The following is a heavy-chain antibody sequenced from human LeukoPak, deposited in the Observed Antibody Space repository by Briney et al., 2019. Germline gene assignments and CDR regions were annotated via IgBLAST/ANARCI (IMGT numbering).Heavy chain of an antibody. V-gene: IGHV1-69*13. J-gene: IGHJ4*02. D-gene: IGHD3-22*01. CDR2: IIPIFGTA. CDR3: ARDASIYDSRGYYFLF. Sequence: SVKVSCKASGGTFNRYAISWVRQAPGQGLEWTGGIIPIFGTANYAQKFQGRVTITADESSSTAYMELSSLRSEDTAVYYCARDASIYDSRGYYFLFWGQGTLVTVSS. CDR1: GGTFNRYA.